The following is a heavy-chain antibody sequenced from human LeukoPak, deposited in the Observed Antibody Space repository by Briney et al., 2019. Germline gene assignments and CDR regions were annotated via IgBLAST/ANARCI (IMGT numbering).Heavy chain of an antibody. J-gene: IGHJ5*02. CDR1: GDSFTGYY. V-gene: IGHV1-46*01. Sequence: ASVKVSCKASGDSFTGYYMQGVRQAPGEGLEWMGIINHSGGSTSYAQKFQGRVTMTRDMSTSTVYMELSSLRSEDTAVYFCARALVLAARTTHRNRNWLDPWGQGTLVTVSS. D-gene: IGHD2-15*01. CDR3: ARALVLAARTTHRNRNWLDP. CDR2: INHSGGST.